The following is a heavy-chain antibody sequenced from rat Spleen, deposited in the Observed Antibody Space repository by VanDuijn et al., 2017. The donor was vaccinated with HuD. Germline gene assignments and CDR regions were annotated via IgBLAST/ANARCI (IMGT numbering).Heavy chain of an antibody. J-gene: IGHJ2*01. V-gene: IGHV5-29*01. CDR2: ISDDGSST. D-gene: IGHD1-11*01. Sequence: EVQLVESGGGLVQPGRSLKLSCAASGFTFSNCGMAWVRQAPTKGLEWVATISDDGSSTYYRDSVKGRFTITRDNAKNTLYLQMDSLRSEDTATYYCATTPEGYFEYWGQGVMVTVSS. CDR3: ATTPEGYFEY. CDR1: GFTFSNCG.